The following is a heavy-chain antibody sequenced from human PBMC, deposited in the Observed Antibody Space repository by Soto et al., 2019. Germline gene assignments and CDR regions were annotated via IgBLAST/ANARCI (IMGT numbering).Heavy chain of an antibody. CDR3: ATRTSCDFWSGYYPLDDAFDI. J-gene: IGHJ3*02. CDR1: GFTFSSYA. V-gene: IGHV3-23*01. D-gene: IGHD3-3*01. CDR2: ISGSGGST. Sequence: EVQLLESGGGLVQPGGSLRLSCAASGFTFSSYAMSWVRQAPGKGLEWVSAISGSGGSTYYADSVKGRFTISRDNSKNTLYLQMNSLRAEDTAVYYCATRTSCDFWSGYYPLDDAFDIWGQGTMVTVSS.